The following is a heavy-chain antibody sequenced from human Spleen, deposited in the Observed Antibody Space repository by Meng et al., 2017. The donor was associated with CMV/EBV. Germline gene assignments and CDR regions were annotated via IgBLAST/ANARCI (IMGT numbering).Heavy chain of an antibody. V-gene: IGHV3-48*04. CDR1: GVSFSNYW. CDR2: ISNTGDTR. CDR3: AREPVPLRFLEWTYGKV. Sequence: GESLKISCAASGVSFSNYWMSWVRQAPGKGLEWISYISNTGDTRYYADSVKGRFTISRDNAGNSVTLQMNSLRVEDTAVYYCAREPVPLRFLEWTYGKVWGQGTTVTVSS. J-gene: IGHJ6*02. D-gene: IGHD3-3*01.